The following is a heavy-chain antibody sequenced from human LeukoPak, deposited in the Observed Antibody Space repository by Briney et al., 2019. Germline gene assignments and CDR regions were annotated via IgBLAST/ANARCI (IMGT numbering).Heavy chain of an antibody. CDR1: GYTFTAYH. V-gene: IGHV1-2*02. Sequence: GASVKVSCKASGYTFTAYHIHWARQAPGQGLEWVGWVNPNSGGTNWAQKFQGRVTMTRDTSISTAYMELSRLTSDDTAVYYCARRYRRWGSNYYYYHMDVWGEGTTVTVSS. D-gene: IGHD3-16*02. CDR3: ARRYRRWGSNYYYYHMDV. CDR2: VNPNSGGT. J-gene: IGHJ6*03.